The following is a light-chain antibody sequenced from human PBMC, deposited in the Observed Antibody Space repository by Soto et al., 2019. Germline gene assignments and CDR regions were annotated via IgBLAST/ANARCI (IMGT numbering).Light chain of an antibody. Sequence: EIVMTQSPATLSVSPGERATLSCRASQSVSSNLAWYQQKPGQAPRLLIYGASTRATGIPARFSGSGSGTEFTLTISSLQSEDFAVYYCQQYKNGYTFGQGTKLEIK. V-gene: IGKV3-15*01. J-gene: IGKJ2*01. CDR3: QQYKNGYT. CDR1: QSVSSN. CDR2: GAS.